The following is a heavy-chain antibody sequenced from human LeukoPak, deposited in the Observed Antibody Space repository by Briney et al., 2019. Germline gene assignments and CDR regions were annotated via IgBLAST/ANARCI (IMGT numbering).Heavy chain of an antibody. Sequence: GGSLRLSCATSGFTFSSYSMNWVRQAPGQGLEWVSYITSTSETIYYADSVKGRFTISRDNAKNSLYLQMNSLRVEDTAVYYCAKRDYCSSTSCSKGIDYWGQGTLVTVSS. D-gene: IGHD2-2*01. J-gene: IGHJ4*02. CDR1: GFTFSSYS. CDR2: ITSTSETI. CDR3: AKRDYCSSTSCSKGIDY. V-gene: IGHV3-48*01.